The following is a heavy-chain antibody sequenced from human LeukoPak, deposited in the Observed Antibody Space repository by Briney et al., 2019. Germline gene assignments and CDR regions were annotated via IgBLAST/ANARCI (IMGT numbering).Heavy chain of an antibody. Sequence: GGSLRLSGAASGFTFSNFNMNWVRQAPGKGLEWVSSIITSSSHTYYADSVKGRFTISRDNAKNSLYLQMNSLRAEDTAVYYCARDPAQDDYWGQGTLVTVSS. V-gene: IGHV3-21*01. J-gene: IGHJ4*02. CDR1: GFTFSNFN. CDR3: ARDPAQDDY. CDR2: IITSSSHT.